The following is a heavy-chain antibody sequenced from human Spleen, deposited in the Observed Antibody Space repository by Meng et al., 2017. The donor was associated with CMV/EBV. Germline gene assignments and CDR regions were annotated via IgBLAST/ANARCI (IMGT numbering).Heavy chain of an antibody. CDR1: RYTCTGDY. CDR3: ARSDFYESSGYYPDY. CDR2: INPNSGGT. V-gene: IGHV1-2*02. D-gene: IGHD3-22*01. Sequence: SRYTCTGDYMKWVRRAPGQGLEWMGWINPNSGGTTYAQKFQGRVTMTRDTSISTAYMELSSVRSDDTAVYYCARSDFYESSGYYPDYWGQGTLVTVSS. J-gene: IGHJ4*02.